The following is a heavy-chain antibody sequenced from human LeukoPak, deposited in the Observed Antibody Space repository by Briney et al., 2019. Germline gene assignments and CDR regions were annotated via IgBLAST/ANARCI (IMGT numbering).Heavy chain of an antibody. J-gene: IGHJ5*02. CDR2: IYHSGST. Sequence: SETLSLTCTVSGHSISSDYYWAWVRQPPGKGLEWIGSIYHSGSTNYNPSLKSRVTISVDTSKNQFSLKLSSVTAADTAVYYCAREAAGIAAAVGNWFDPWGQGTLVTVSS. CDR3: AREAAGIAAAVGNWFDP. CDR1: GHSISSDYY. D-gene: IGHD6-13*01. V-gene: IGHV4-38-2*02.